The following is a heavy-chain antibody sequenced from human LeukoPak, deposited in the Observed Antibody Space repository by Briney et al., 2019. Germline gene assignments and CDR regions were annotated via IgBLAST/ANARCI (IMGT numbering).Heavy chain of an antibody. Sequence: GGSLRLSCAASGFTFSSYSMNWVRQAPGKGLEWVSSISSSSYIYYADSVKGRFTISRDNAKNSLYLQMNSLRAEDTAVYYCARDGRRYCSGGSCFLPDYWGQGTLVTVSS. D-gene: IGHD2-15*01. V-gene: IGHV3-21*01. CDR3: ARDGRRYCSGGSCFLPDY. CDR1: GFTFSSYS. J-gene: IGHJ4*02. CDR2: ISSSSYI.